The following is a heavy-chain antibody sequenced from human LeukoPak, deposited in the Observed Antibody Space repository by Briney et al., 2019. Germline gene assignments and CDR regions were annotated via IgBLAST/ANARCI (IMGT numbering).Heavy chain of an antibody. CDR1: GGSISSSSYY. V-gene: IGHV4-39*07. CDR3: ARDRSEPFDP. J-gene: IGHJ5*02. D-gene: IGHD1-14*01. CDR2: IYYSGST. Sequence: SETLSLTCTVSGGSISSSSYYWGWIRQPPGKGLEWIGSIYYSGSTYYNPSLKSRVTISVDTSKNQFSLKLSSVTAADTAVYYCARDRSEPFDPWGQGTLVTVSS.